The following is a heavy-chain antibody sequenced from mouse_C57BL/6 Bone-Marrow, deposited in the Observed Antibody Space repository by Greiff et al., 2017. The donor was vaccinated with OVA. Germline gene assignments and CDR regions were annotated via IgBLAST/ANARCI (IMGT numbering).Heavy chain of an antibody. CDR1: GFNIKDDY. CDR3: TTRLLRY. Sequence: VQLKESGAELVRPGASVKLSCTASGFNIKDDYMHWVKQRPEQGLEWIGWIDPENGDTEYASKFQGKATITADTSSNTAYLQLSSLTSEDTAVYYCTTRLLRYWGQETLVTVSA. D-gene: IGHD1-1*01. CDR2: IDPENGDT. V-gene: IGHV14-4*01. J-gene: IGHJ3*01.